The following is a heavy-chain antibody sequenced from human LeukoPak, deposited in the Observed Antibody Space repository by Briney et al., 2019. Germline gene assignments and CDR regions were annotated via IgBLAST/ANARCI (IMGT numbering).Heavy chain of an antibody. V-gene: IGHV7-4-1*02. CDR2: INTNTGNP. D-gene: IGHD6-13*01. Sequence: ASVKVSCKASGYTFTSYGISWVRQAPGQGLEWMGWINTNTGNPTYAQGFTGRFVFSLDTSVSTAYLQISSLKAEDTAVYYCARESGLIAAAVSGWFDPWGQGTLVTVSS. J-gene: IGHJ5*02. CDR3: ARESGLIAAAVSGWFDP. CDR1: GYTFTSYG.